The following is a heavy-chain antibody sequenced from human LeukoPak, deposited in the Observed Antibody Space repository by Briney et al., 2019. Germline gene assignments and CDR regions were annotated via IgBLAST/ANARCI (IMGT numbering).Heavy chain of an antibody. CDR1: GFTFSSYS. CDR2: ISSSSSTI. V-gene: IGHV3-48*04. CDR3: AKDGRPFDL. Sequence: PGGSLRLSCAASGFTFSSYSMNWVRQAPGKGLEWVSYISSSSSTIYYADSVKGRFTISRDNAKNSLYLQMNSLRAEDMALYYCAKDGRPFDLWGRGTLVTVSS. J-gene: IGHJ2*01.